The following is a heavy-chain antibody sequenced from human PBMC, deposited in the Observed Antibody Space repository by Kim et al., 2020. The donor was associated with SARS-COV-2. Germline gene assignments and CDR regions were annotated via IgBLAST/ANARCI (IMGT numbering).Heavy chain of an antibody. J-gene: IGHJ4*02. CDR1: GGSISSYY. V-gene: IGHV4-59*01. CDR2: IYYSGST. D-gene: IGHD3-10*01. CDR3: ARASYYYGSGSYYTFDY. Sequence: SETLSLTCTVSGGSISSYYWSWIRQPPGKGLEWIGYIYYSGSTNYNPSLKSRVTISVDTSKNQFSLKLSSVTAADTAVYYCARASYYYGSGSYYTFDYWGQETLVSVSP.